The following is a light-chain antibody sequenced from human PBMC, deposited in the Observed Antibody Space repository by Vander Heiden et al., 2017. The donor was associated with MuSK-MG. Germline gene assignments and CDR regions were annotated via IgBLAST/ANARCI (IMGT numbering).Light chain of an antibody. CDR2: AAS. J-gene: IGKJ5*01. V-gene: IGKV1-9*01. Sequence: DIQLTQSPSFLSASVGDRVTITCRASQGISSSLAWYQEKPGKAPKLLIYAASTLQSGVPSRFSGSESGTEFTLTISSLQPEDFATYYCQQLNTYPITFGQGTRLXIK. CDR1: QGISSS. CDR3: QQLNTYPIT.